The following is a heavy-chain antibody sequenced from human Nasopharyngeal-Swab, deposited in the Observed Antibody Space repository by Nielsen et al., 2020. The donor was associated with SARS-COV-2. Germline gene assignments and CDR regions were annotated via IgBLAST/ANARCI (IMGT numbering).Heavy chain of an antibody. V-gene: IGHV3-30*02. J-gene: IGHJ3*02. CDR1: GFTFSTYA. CDR2: IWYDGSNK. CDR3: ATDAPGSGFALDT. Sequence: GGSLRLSCAASGFTFSTYAMHWVRQAPGNGLEWVTFIWYDGSNKEYADAVKGRFTISRDNSKNTVFLQMNSLRVEDTAVYYCATDAPGSGFALDTWGQGTMVTVLS. D-gene: IGHD3-22*01.